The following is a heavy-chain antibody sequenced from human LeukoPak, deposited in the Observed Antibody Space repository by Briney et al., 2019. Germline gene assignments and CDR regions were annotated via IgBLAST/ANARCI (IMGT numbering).Heavy chain of an antibody. CDR3: ARENIAAFADY. D-gene: IGHD6-13*01. CDR1: GGSISSYY. V-gene: IGHV4-4*07. Sequence: SETLSLTCTVSGGSISSYYWSWIRQPAGKGLEWIGHIYITGSTNYNPSLKSRVTMSVDTSKNQFSLKLSSVTAADTAVYFCARENIAAFADYWGQGTLVTVSS. J-gene: IGHJ4*02. CDR2: IYITGST.